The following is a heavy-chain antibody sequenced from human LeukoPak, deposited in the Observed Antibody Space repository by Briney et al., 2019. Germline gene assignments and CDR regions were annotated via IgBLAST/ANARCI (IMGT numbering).Heavy chain of an antibody. J-gene: IGHJ5*02. D-gene: IGHD3-3*01. V-gene: IGHV1-18*01. CDR2: ISAYNGNT. CDR1: GYTFTSYG. Sequence: GASVKVSCKASGYTFTSYGISWVRQAPGQGLEWMGWISAYNGNTNYAQKLQGRVTMTTDTSTSTAYMELRSLRSDDTAVYHCARVGDFWSGYPNWFDPWGQGTLVTVSS. CDR3: ARVGDFWSGYPNWFDP.